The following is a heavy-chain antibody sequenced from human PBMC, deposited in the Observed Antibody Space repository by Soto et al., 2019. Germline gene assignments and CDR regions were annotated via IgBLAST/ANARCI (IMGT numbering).Heavy chain of an antibody. Sequence: GGSLRLSCAASGFTFSDYYMSWIRQAPGKGLEWVSYISSSSSYTNYADSVKGRFTISRDNAKNSLYLQMNSLRAEDTAVYYCARGLVQGNVLRFLEWSTRNYYYGMDVWGQGTTVTVSS. CDR3: ARGLVQGNVLRFLEWSTRNYYYGMDV. D-gene: IGHD3-3*01. CDR1: GFTFSDYY. J-gene: IGHJ6*02. CDR2: ISSSSSYT. V-gene: IGHV3-11*06.